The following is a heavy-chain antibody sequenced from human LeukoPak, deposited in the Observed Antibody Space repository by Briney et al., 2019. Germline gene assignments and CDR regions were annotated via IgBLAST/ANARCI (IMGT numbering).Heavy chain of an antibody. J-gene: IGHJ4*02. CDR3: ARWGYFDSSGYFVAEY. CDR1: GASISNYY. Sequence: SETLPLTCTVSGASISNYYWTWIRQPPGKGLEYIGWIHYSGSTDYNPSLKSRVTISLDRSKRQLSLNLRSVTAADTAVYYCARWGYFDSSGYFVAEYRGQGTLVTVSS. CDR2: IHYSGST. D-gene: IGHD3-22*01. V-gene: IGHV4-59*01.